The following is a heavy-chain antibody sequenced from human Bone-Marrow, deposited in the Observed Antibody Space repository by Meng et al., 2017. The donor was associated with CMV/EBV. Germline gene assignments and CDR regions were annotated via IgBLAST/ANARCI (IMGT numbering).Heavy chain of an antibody. V-gene: IGHV1-2*02. Sequence: ASVKVSCKASGYTFTGYYMHWVRQAPGQGLEWMGWINPNSGGTNYAQKFQGRVTMTRDTSISTAYMELSRRRSDDTAVYYCARALGVLRFLEWLLTIDYWGQGTLVTVSS. CDR3: ARALGVLRFLEWLLTIDY. CDR1: GYTFTGYY. J-gene: IGHJ4*02. D-gene: IGHD3-3*01. CDR2: INPNSGGT.